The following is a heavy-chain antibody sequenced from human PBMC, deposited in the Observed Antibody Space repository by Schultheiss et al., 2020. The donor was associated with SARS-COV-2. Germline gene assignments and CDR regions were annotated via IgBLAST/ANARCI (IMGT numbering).Heavy chain of an antibody. CDR2: IYYSGST. V-gene: IGHV4-59*08. CDR1: GGSISSSY. CDR3: ARGDYDFWSGYSEYYFDY. Sequence: SQTLSLTCTVSGGSISSSYWSWIRQPAGKGLEWIGSIYYSGSTNYNPSLKSRVTISVDTSKNQFSLKLSSVTAADTAVYYCARGDYDFWSGYSEYYFDYWGQGTTVTVSS. D-gene: IGHD3-3*01. J-gene: IGHJ4*02.